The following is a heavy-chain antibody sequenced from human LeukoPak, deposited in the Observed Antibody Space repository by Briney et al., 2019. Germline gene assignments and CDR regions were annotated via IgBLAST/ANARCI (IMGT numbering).Heavy chain of an antibody. CDR2: ISYDGSNK. CDR3: AKVVHDYYYGMDV. J-gene: IGHJ6*02. V-gene: IGHV3-30*18. Sequence: GGSLRLSCAASGFTFSSYGMHWVRQAPGKGLEWVAVISYDGSNKYYADSVRGRFTISRDNSKNTLYLQMNSLRAEDTAVYYCAKVVHDYYYGMDVWGQGTTVTASS. CDR1: GFTFSSYG.